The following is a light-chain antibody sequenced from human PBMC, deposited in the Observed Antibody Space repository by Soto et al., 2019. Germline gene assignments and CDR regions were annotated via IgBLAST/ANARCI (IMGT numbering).Light chain of an antibody. V-gene: IGKV1-27*01. CDR3: QKYDSSTWT. CDR2: DAS. CDR1: QGISNY. Sequence: DILMTQSPSSLSASVGDRVTISCRARQGISNYLAWYQQKPGQVPKVLIYDASTLPSGVPSRFSGSGSGTDFTLTISSLQPEDVAIYYCQKYDSSTWTFGQGTKVEIK. J-gene: IGKJ1*01.